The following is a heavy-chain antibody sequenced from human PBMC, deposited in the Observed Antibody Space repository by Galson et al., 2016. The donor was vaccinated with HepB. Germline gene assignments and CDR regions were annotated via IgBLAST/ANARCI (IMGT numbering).Heavy chain of an antibody. D-gene: IGHD3-3*01. J-gene: IGHJ6*02. CDR3: ARDGIADYVFWSAYGYYFYGMDV. CDR2: ISSSSNTI. Sequence: SLRLSCAASGFTFSSYSMSWVRQAPGKGLEWVSYISSSSNTIYYADSVKGRSTISRDNAKNSLYLQMSSLRAEDTALYYCARDGIADYVFWSAYGYYFYGMDVWGQGTTVTVSS. V-gene: IGHV3-48*01. CDR1: GFTFSSYS.